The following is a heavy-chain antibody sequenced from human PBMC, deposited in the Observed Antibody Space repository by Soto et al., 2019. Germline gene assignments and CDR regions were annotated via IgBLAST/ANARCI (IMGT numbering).Heavy chain of an antibody. CDR2: IFRDGMT. J-gene: IGHJ4*02. V-gene: IGHV4-4*02. Sequence: QVQLQESGPGLVKPSGTVSLTCDVSGVSISSGNWWSWVRQPPGKGLEWIGEIFRDGMTTYYPSHRGRATISVDTSKNRFSLRVTSANAADTAIYYCVRLVYDRRLNSLYFDYWGRGALVTVSS. CDR1: GVSISSGNW. CDR3: VRLVYDRRLNSLYFDY. D-gene: IGHD3-22*01.